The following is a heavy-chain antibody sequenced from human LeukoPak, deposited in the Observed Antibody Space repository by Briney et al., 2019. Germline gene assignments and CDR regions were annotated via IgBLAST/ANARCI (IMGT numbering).Heavy chain of an antibody. D-gene: IGHD6-13*01. J-gene: IGHJ4*02. CDR1: GFTFSTYA. V-gene: IGHV3-23*01. CDR2: ISGSDSP. Sequence: GGSLRLSCVASGFTFSTYAMSWVRQAPGKGLEWVSAISGSDSPYYADSVKGRFTISRDNSKNTLYLQMNSLRAEDTAVYYCAKGGITAAGSPPYFFDYWGQGTLVTASS. CDR3: AKGGITAAGSPPYFFDY.